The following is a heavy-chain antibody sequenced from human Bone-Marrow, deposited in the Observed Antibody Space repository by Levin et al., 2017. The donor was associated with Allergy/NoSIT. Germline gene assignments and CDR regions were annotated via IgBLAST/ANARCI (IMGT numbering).Heavy chain of an antibody. Sequence: SQTLSLTCAVSGGSFRPSYWSWIRQSPEKGLEWIGEIHYSGKTDYNPSLQSRLSMSVDTSKSQFSLKLTSVTAADTAIYYCAGMYSGSFDSWGQGSLVTVSS. CDR2: IHYSGKT. CDR1: GGSFRPSY. CDR3: AGMYSGSFDS. V-gene: IGHV4-34*01. D-gene: IGHD1-26*01. J-gene: IGHJ4*02.